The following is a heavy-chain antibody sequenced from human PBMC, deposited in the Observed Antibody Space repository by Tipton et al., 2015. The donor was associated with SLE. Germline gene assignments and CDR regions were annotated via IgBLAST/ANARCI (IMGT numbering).Heavy chain of an antibody. CDR2: INHGGST. J-gene: IGHJ4*02. Sequence: TLSLTCAVYGGSFSVHYWTWSWIRQPPGKGLEWIGDINHGGSTNYNPSLKSRITISLDTSKNQFSLKLSSVTAADTAVYYCARGPRGDFWSGCDYWGQGTLVTVSS. V-gene: IGHV4-34*01. CDR1: GGSFSVHY. D-gene: IGHD3-3*01. CDR3: ARGPRGDFWSGCDY.